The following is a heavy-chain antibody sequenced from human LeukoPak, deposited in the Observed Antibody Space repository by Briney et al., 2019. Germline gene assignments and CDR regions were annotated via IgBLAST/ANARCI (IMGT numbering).Heavy chain of an antibody. Sequence: PSETLSLTCTVSGGSISGYYWNWIRQPPGKGLEWIGYMFSSGSINYNPSLKSRVTISVDTSKNQFSLKLSSVTAADTAVYYCARRYCSGGSCHEGFDPWGQGTLVTVSS. CDR1: GGSISGYY. V-gene: IGHV4-59*08. CDR2: MFSSGSI. J-gene: IGHJ5*02. CDR3: ARRYCSGGSCHEGFDP. D-gene: IGHD2-15*01.